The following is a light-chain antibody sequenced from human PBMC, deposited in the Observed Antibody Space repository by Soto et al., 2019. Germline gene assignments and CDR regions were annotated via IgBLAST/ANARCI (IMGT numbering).Light chain of an antibody. CDR2: EVT. CDR3: SSYTSSSTLE. V-gene: IGLV2-14*02. Sequence: QSALTQPASVSGSPGRSITISCTGTSSDVGGYNLVSWYQQHAGKAPKLIIFEVTKRPSHTSNRFSGSKSGNTASLTISGLQAEDEADYYCSSYTSSSTLEFGGGTKLTVL. J-gene: IGLJ3*02. CDR1: SSDVGGYNL.